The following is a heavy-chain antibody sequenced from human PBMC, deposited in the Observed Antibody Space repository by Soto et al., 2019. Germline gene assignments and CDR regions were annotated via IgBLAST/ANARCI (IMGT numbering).Heavy chain of an antibody. J-gene: IGHJ6*02. D-gene: IGHD2-15*01. Sequence: QVQLVESGGGVVQPGRSLRLSCAASGFTFSSYAMHWVRQAPGKGLEWVAVISYDGSNKYYADSVKGRFTISRDNSKNTLYLQMNGLRAEDTAGYYCAREDVQLLPRGYYGMDVWGQGTTVTVSS. CDR3: AREDVQLLPRGYYGMDV. CDR2: ISYDGSNK. CDR1: GFTFSSYA. V-gene: IGHV3-30-3*01.